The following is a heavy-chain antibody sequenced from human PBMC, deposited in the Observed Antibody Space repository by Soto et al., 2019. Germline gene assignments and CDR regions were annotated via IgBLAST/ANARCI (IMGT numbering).Heavy chain of an antibody. CDR2: IIPALGTA. D-gene: IGHD4-17*01. Sequence: QDQLVQSGAEVKKPGSSVKVSCKASGGTFSSHTFSWVRQAPGQGLEWMGRIIPALGTATYAQKFQGRVTITADESATRVYMELISLRSEDTAVYYCARPDFGDYWYFDLWGRGTVVTVSS. CDR3: ARPDFGDYWYFDL. V-gene: IGHV1-69*08. CDR1: GGTFSSHT. J-gene: IGHJ2*01.